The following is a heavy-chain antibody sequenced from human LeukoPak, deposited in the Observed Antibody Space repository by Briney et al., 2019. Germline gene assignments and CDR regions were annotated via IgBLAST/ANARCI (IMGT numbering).Heavy chain of an antibody. V-gene: IGHV4-39*01. CDR2: IYYSGST. D-gene: IGHD1-26*01. Sequence: PSETLSLTCTVSGGSISSSSYYWGWIRQPPGKGLEWVGSIYYSGSTYYNPSLKSRVTISEDTSKNQFSLKLSSVTAADTAVYYCARRRSGSYYDDKYWGQGTLVTVSS. J-gene: IGHJ4*02. CDR1: GGSISSSSYY. CDR3: ARRRSGSYYDDKY.